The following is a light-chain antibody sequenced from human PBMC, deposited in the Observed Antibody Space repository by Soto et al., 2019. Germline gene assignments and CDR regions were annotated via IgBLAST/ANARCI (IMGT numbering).Light chain of an antibody. CDR1: QSVSNKY. J-gene: IGKJ2*01. V-gene: IGKV3-20*01. Sequence: EVVLTQSPGTLSLSPGERATLSCRASQSVSNKYFAWYQQKPGQAPRLLIFGSSDRATGIPDRFSGSGSGTDFTLTISSLEPEDFAVYYCQQYGSSPPYTFGQGTKLEIK. CDR2: GSS. CDR3: QQYGSSPPYT.